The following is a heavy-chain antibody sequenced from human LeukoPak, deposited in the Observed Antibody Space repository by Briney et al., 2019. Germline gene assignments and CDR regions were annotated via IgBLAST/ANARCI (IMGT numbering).Heavy chain of an antibody. CDR1: GYTFTGYY. Sequence: APVKVSCKASGYTFTGYYMHWVRQAPGQGLEWMGWINPNSGGTNYAQKFQGRVTMTRDTSISTAYMELSRLRSDDTAVYYCAREVYYDILTGPSYYYMDVWGKGTTVTVSS. CDR3: AREVYYDILTGPSYYYMDV. CDR2: INPNSGGT. J-gene: IGHJ6*03. D-gene: IGHD3-9*01. V-gene: IGHV1-2*02.